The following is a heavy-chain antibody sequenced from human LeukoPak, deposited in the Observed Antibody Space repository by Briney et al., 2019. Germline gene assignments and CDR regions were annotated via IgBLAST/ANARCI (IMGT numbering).Heavy chain of an antibody. V-gene: IGHV3-23*01. Sequence: GGSLRLSCAASGFTFSSYSMNWVRQAPGKGLEWVSVISGSGDKTYYADSVKGRFTISRDNSKNTLYLQMHSLRAEDTAKYYCAKGSHSTGWFYFDYWGQGTLVTVSS. J-gene: IGHJ4*02. CDR2: ISGSGDKT. CDR3: AKGSHSTGWFYFDY. CDR1: GFTFSSYS. D-gene: IGHD2/OR15-2a*01.